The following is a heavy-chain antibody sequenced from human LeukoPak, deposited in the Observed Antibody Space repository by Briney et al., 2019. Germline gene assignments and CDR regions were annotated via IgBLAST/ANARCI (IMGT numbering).Heavy chain of an antibody. CDR3: AAGIGDYYDSSGYSLDAFDI. CDR2: IYYSGST. Sequence: SQTLSLTCTVSGGSISSGDYYWSWIRQPPGKGLEWIGYIYYSGSTYYNPSLKSRVTISVDTSKNQFSLKLSSVTAADTAVYYCAAGIGDYYDSSGYSLDAFDIWGQGTMVTVSS. CDR1: GGSISSGDYY. D-gene: IGHD3-22*01. J-gene: IGHJ3*02. V-gene: IGHV4-30-4*08.